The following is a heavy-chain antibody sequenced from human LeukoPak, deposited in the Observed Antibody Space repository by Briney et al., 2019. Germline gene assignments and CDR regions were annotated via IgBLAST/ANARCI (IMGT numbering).Heavy chain of an antibody. CDR2: ISDTSTYT. CDR1: EFTFSDYY. Sequence: GGSLRLSCAASEFTFSDYYMSWIRQAPGKGLEWFSYISDTSTYTNYADSVKGRFNISRDNAKNSLYLQMNSLRAEDTAVYYCARSTMAPDAFDIWGQGTMVTVSS. J-gene: IGHJ3*02. D-gene: IGHD3-10*01. V-gene: IGHV3-11*03. CDR3: ARSTMAPDAFDI.